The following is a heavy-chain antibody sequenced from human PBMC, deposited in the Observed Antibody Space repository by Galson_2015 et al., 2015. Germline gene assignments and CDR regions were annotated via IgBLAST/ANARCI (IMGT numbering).Heavy chain of an antibody. D-gene: IGHD2-2*01. Sequence: SLRLSCAASGFTFSSYNMNWVRQAPGKGLEWVSYISGTSSAIYYADSVKGRFTISGDNAKNSLYLQMSSLRDDDTAIYYCARSSTSSRFDYWGQGTLVSVSS. CDR2: ISGTSSAI. V-gene: IGHV3-48*02. CDR1: GFTFSSYN. J-gene: IGHJ4*02. CDR3: ARSSTSSRFDY.